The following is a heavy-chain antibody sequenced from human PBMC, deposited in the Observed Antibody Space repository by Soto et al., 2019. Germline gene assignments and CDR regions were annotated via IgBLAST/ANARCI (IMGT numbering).Heavy chain of an antibody. V-gene: IGHV4-34*01. CDR2: INHSGST. CDR3: ARELRYFGLFDY. CDR1: GGSFSGYY. Sequence: QVQLQQWGAGLLKPSETLSLTCAVYGGSFSGYYWSWIRQPPGKGLEWIGEINHSGSTNYNPSLTSRVTISVDTSKNQFSLKLSSVTAADTAVYYCARELRYFGLFDYWGQGTLVTVSS. D-gene: IGHD3-9*01. J-gene: IGHJ4*02.